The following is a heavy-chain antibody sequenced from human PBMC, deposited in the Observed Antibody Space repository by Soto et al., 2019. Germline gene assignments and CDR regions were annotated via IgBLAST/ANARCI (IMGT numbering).Heavy chain of an antibody. Sequence: EVQVLESGGGLAQPGRSLRLSCAVSGLSFSSYAMTWVRQSPGKGLEWVSSISRSGNSTYSADSVRGRFTISRDNSKNTLYLQRNSLRAEDTAVYYCAKDAKILDWLPTSYYFDCWGQGTLVTVSS. V-gene: IGHV3-23*01. CDR2: ISRSGNST. J-gene: IGHJ4*02. CDR1: GLSFSSYA. CDR3: AKDAKILDWLPTSYYFDC. D-gene: IGHD3-9*01.